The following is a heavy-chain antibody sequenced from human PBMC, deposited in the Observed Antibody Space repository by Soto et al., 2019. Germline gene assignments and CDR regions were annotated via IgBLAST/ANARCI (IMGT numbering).Heavy chain of an antibody. CDR2: IYYSGST. D-gene: IGHD1-1*01. CDR3: ARGLGDWNGTRLFDY. CDR1: GGSISSSSYY. J-gene: IGHJ4*02. V-gene: IGHV4-39*01. Sequence: SETLSLTCTVSGGSISSSSYYWGWIRQPPGKGLEWIGSIYYSGSTYYNPSLKSRVTISVDTSKNQFSLKLSSVTAADTAVYYCARGLGDWNGTRLFDYWGQGTLVTVSS.